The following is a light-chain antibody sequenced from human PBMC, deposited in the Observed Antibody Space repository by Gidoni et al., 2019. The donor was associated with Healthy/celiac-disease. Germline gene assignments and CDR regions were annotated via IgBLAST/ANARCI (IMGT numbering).Light chain of an antibody. CDR2: AAS. Sequence: DRQMTQSPSSLSASVGDRVTITCRASQSISSYLNWYQQKPGKAPKLLIYAASSLQSGVPSRFSGSGSGTDFTLTISSLQPEDFATYYCQQSYSTLITFGQGTRLEIK. CDR1: QSISSY. V-gene: IGKV1-39*01. CDR3: QQSYSTLIT. J-gene: IGKJ5*01.